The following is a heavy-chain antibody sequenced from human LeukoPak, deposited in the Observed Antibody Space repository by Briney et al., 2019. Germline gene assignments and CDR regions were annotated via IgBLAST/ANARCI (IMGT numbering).Heavy chain of an antibody. CDR1: GGSISSGGYS. CDR3: ARMGSMTTVTTFDY. V-gene: IGHV4-30-2*01. J-gene: IGHJ4*02. CDR2: IYHSGST. D-gene: IGHD4-17*01. Sequence: SQTLSLTCAVSGGSISSGGYSWSWIRQPPGKGLEWIAYIYHSGSTYYNPSLKSRVTISVDRSKNQFSLKLSSVTAADTAVYYCARMGSMTTVTTFDYWGQGTLVTVSS.